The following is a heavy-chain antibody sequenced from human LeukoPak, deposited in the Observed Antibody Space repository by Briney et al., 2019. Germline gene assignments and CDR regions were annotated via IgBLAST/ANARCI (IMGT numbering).Heavy chain of an antibody. CDR2: ISSSSSYI. CDR3: ARGLRYTTFDP. J-gene: IGHJ5*02. V-gene: IGHV3-21*01. Sequence: GGSLRLSCAASGFIFSSYSMNWVRQAPGKGLEWVSSISSSSSYIYYADSVKGRFTISRDNAKNSLYLRMNSLRAEDTAVYYCARGLRYTTFDPWGQGTLVTVSS. CDR1: GFIFSSYS. D-gene: IGHD3-9*01.